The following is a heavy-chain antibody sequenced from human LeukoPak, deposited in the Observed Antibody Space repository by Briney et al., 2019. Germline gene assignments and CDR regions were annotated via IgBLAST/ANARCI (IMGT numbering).Heavy chain of an antibody. Sequence: GGSLRLSCAASGFTFNDYAMHWVRQASGKGLEWVSGISWNSGSIGYADSVKGRFTISRDNAKHSLYLQMNSLRAEDTAVYYCARDSGNYLDAFDIWGQGTMVTVSS. CDR2: ISWNSGSI. CDR1: GFTFNDYA. CDR3: ARDSGNYLDAFDI. D-gene: IGHD1-7*01. J-gene: IGHJ3*02. V-gene: IGHV3-9*01.